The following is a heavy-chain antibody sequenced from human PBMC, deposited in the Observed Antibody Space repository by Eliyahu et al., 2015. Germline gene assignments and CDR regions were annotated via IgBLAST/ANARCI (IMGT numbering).Heavy chain of an antibody. V-gene: IGHV3-33*08. J-gene: IGHJ4*02. Sequence: QVQLVESGGGVVQPGGSLXLSCAAXGFNFRNYGMPWVRQAPGKGLEGVAGLWYDGSSTYYADSVEGRFTISRDNSKNTLHLQMTFLRVEDTAVYFCARDPDDYLKDYFDFWGQGTLVTVSS. CDR1: GFNFRNYG. D-gene: IGHD4/OR15-4a*01. CDR3: ARDPDDYLKDYFDF. CDR2: LWYDGSST.